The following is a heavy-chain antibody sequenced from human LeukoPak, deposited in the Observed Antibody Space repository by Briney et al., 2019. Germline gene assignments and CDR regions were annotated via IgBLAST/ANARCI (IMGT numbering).Heavy chain of an antibody. Sequence: ASVKVSCKTSGYTLSDYYTHWVRQAPGQGLEWMGWINPNSAATNYARRFQGRVTMTRDTSISTAYMELSRLTSDDTAVYYCARIRGGNNYHFDFWGQGTLVTVSS. CDR3: ARIRGGNNYHFDF. J-gene: IGHJ4*02. CDR2: INPNSAAT. V-gene: IGHV1-2*02. CDR1: GYTLSDYY. D-gene: IGHD1-26*01.